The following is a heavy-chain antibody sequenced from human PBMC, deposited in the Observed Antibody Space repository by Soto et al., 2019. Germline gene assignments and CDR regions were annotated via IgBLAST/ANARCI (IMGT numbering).Heavy chain of an antibody. V-gene: IGHV1-46*01. CDR1: GYTVTSYY. J-gene: IGHJ6*02. D-gene: IGHD2-2*01. Sequence: ASVKVSCKASGYTVTSYYMHWVRQVPGQGLEWMGIINPKSGSTTYAEKFQGRVTMTRDTSTNTVYMELTSLTSGGTAVYYCARAGIAYCTSTACYLYYYVMDVWGQGTTVTVS. CDR3: ARAGIAYCTSTACYLYYYVMDV. CDR2: INPKSGST.